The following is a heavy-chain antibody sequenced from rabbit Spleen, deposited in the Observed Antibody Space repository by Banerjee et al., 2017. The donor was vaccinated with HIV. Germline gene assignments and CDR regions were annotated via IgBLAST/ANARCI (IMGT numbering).Heavy chain of an antibody. V-gene: IGHV1S45*01. D-gene: IGHD1-1*01. CDR1: GFSFSSSYD. CDR2: IYTGNGKN. J-gene: IGHJ4*01. CDR3: ARDNGSGDYIDVYFDL. Sequence: QEQLVESGGGLVKPGASLTLICTASGFSFSSSYDMCWVRQAPGKGLEWIGFIYTGNGKNYYASWAKGRFTISKSSSTTVTLQMTSLTAADTATYFCARDNGSGDYIDVYFDLWGPGTLVTVS.